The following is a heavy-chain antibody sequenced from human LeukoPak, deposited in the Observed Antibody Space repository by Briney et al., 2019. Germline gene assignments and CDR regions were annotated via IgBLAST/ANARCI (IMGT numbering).Heavy chain of an antibody. D-gene: IGHD3-10*01. V-gene: IGHV4-34*01. Sequence: SETLSLTCAVYGGSFSGSYWSWIRQPPGKGLEWIGEINHSGSTIYNPSLKSRVTISLDMSKNQISLKLNSVTAADTAIFYCARHSSLSGRPSAAFDPWGQGTLVTVSS. CDR1: GGSFSGSY. J-gene: IGHJ5*02. CDR2: INHSGST. CDR3: ARHSSLSGRPSAAFDP.